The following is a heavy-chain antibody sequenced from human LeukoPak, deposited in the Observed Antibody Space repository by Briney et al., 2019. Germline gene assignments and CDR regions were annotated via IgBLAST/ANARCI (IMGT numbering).Heavy chain of an antibody. V-gene: IGHV3-48*03. CDR2: ISSSGSTI. Sequence: GGSLRLSCAASGFTFSSYEMNWVRQAPGKGLEWVSYISSSGSTIYYADSVKGRFTISRDNDKNSLYLQMTSLRAEDTAVYYCARDRAGSGYYYYYMDVWGKGTTVTVSS. J-gene: IGHJ6*03. D-gene: IGHD3-22*01. CDR3: ARDRAGSGYYYYYMDV. CDR1: GFTFSSYE.